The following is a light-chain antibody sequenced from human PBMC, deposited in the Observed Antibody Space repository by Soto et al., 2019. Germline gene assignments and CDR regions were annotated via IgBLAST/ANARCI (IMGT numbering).Light chain of an antibody. V-gene: IGKV3-15*01. CDR3: QQYNNWPPWT. Sequence: MTQSPSTVSASVGDGVTITCRASQSIRSNLAWYQQIPGQAPRLLIHGASTRATGIPARFSGSGSGTEFTLTISGLQSEDYAVYYCQQYNNWPPWTFGQGTKVEI. J-gene: IGKJ1*01. CDR2: GAS. CDR1: QSIRSN.